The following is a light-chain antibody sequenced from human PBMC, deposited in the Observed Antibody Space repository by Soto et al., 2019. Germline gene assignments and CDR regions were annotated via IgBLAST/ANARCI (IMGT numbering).Light chain of an antibody. CDR2: LAS. J-gene: IGKJ2*01. CDR1: QSLLHSNGKNY. Sequence: IVMTQSPLSLPVTPGEPASISCRSSQSLLHSNGKNYVDWYLQKPGQSPQLLTYLASTRASGVPDRFSGSGSGTDFTLKISRVEAGDVGIYYCLQALQSPRTFGQGTKVEIK. V-gene: IGKV2-28*01. CDR3: LQALQSPRT.